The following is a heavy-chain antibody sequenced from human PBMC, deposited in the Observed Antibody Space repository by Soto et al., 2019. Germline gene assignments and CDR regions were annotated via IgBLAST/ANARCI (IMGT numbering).Heavy chain of an antibody. Sequence: QVQLQESGPGLMKPSGTLSLTCAVSVGSITSNWWSWVRQPPGQGLEWFAEIFHTGSANYNPSLMGRLTRSMDQSRNHLSLNLNSVTDADTAVYYCAMHIAVSGTRGFDHWGQGTLVTGSS. V-gene: IGHV4-4*02. CDR3: AMHIAVSGTRGFDH. D-gene: IGHD2-21*01. CDR1: VGSITSNW. CDR2: IFHTGSA. J-gene: IGHJ4*02.